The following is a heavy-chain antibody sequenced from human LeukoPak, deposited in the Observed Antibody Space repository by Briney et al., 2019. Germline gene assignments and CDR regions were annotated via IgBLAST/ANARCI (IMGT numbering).Heavy chain of an antibody. Sequence: PGGSLRLSCAASGFTFSSHWMNWVRLAPGKGLEWVANIKQDGSGKYYVDSVKGRFTISRDNAKKSLYLQMNSLRAEDTAVYYCARDSDHIDGANFDYWGQGTLVTVSS. J-gene: IGHJ4*02. D-gene: IGHD1-14*01. CDR3: ARDSDHIDGANFDY. CDR1: GFTFSSHW. CDR2: IKQDGSGK. V-gene: IGHV3-7*01.